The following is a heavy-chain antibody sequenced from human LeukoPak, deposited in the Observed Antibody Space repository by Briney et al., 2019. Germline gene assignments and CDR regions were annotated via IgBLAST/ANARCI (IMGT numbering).Heavy chain of an antibody. CDR2: IKQDGNEE. D-gene: IGHD3-22*01. V-gene: IGHV3-7*01. Sequence: GGSLRLSCAASGFTFSSHWMSWVRQAPGKGLEWVANIKQDGNEEYYVDSVKGRFTISRDNAKNSLYLQMNSLRAEDTAVYYCVKYYHDSSGYSHFDYWGQGTLVTVSS. CDR1: GFTFSSHW. CDR3: VKYYHDSSGYSHFDY. J-gene: IGHJ4*02.